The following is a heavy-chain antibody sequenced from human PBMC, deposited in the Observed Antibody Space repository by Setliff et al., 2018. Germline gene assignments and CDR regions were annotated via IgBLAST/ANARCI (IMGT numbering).Heavy chain of an antibody. CDR1: GYTFTNYG. CDR2: INPGGGSA. V-gene: IGHV1-46*01. J-gene: IGHJ4*02. D-gene: IGHD6-13*01. Sequence: ASVKVSCKASGYTFTNYGINWVRQAPGQGLEWMGWINPGGGSASIVQKFQGRVTMTSDTSTSTVYMEVTGLTSEDTAVYYCARAGVAAADRKGLLEYWGQGTLVTVSS. CDR3: ARAGVAAADRKGLLEY.